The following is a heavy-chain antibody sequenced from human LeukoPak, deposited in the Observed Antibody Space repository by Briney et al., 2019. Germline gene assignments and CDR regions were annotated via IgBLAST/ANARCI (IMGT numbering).Heavy chain of an antibody. Sequence: SQTLSLTCTVSGGSISSGSYYWSWTRQPAGKGLEWIGRIYTSGSTNYNPSLKSRVTISVDTSKNQFSLKLSSVTAADTAVYYCARDNQLEYAFDIWGQGTMVTVSS. D-gene: IGHD2-2*01. J-gene: IGHJ3*02. CDR2: IYTSGST. CDR3: ARDNQLEYAFDI. CDR1: GGSISSGSYY. V-gene: IGHV4-61*02.